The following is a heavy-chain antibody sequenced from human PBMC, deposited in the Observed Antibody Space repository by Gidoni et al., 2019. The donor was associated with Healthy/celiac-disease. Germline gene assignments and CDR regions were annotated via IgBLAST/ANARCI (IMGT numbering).Heavy chain of an antibody. V-gene: IGHV1-46*01. CDR3: AREVVVGPAEYYYYGMDV. Sequence: QVQLVQSGAEVKKPGASVKVSCKASGYTFTSYYMHRVRQAPGQGLEWMGIINPSGGSTSYAQKFQGRVTMTRDTSTSTVYMELSSLRSEDTAVYYCAREVVVGPAEYYYYGMDVWGQGTTVTVSS. D-gene: IGHD2-2*01. J-gene: IGHJ6*02. CDR2: INPSGGST. CDR1: GYTFTSYY.